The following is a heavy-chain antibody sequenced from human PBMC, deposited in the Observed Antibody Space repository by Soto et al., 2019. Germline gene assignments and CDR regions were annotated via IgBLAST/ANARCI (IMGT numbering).Heavy chain of an antibody. V-gene: IGHV3-33*01. CDR3: ARDLGYYDSSGH. J-gene: IGHJ4*02. D-gene: IGHD3-22*01. Sequence: QVQLVESGGGVVQPGRSLRLSCAASGFTFSTYGMHWVRQAPGKGLEWVAVIWYDGSNKYYADSVKGRFTISRDNSKNTLYLQMISLRAEDTAVYYCARDLGYYDSSGHWGQGTLVTVSS. CDR2: IWYDGSNK. CDR1: GFTFSTYG.